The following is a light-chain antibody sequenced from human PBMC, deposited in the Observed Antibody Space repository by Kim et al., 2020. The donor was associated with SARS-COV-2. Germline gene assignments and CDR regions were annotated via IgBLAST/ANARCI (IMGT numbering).Light chain of an antibody. J-gene: IGKJ3*01. CDR1: QSIRTY. CDR3: QQYDDLPRT. Sequence: EIVLTQSPGTLSLSPGERATLSCRASQSIRTYLAWYQQKRGQAPRLLIYDASSRATGIPDRFSDSGSGTDFTLTISRLEPEDFTMYYCQQYDDLPRTFGPGTKVDIK. V-gene: IGKV3-20*01. CDR2: DAS.